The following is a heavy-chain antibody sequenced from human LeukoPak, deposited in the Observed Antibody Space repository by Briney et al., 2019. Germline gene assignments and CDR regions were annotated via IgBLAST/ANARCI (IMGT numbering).Heavy chain of an antibody. D-gene: IGHD3-22*01. CDR2: INPNSGGT. CDR1: GYTFTDFY. Sequence: ASVKVSCKPSGYTFTDFYIHWVRQAPGQGLEWMGRINPNSGGTNYAQKFQGRVTMTRDTSISTAYMELSRLRSDDTALYYCARAGVWDYSDTSGYRNGAFDIWGQGTMVTVSS. CDR3: ARAGVWDYSDTSGYRNGAFDI. V-gene: IGHV1-2*06. J-gene: IGHJ3*02.